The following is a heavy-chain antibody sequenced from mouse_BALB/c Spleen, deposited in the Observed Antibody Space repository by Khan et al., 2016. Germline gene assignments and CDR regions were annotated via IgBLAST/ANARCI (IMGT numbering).Heavy chain of an antibody. Sequence: VQLQQSGAELVRPGASVKLSCKALGYTFTDYEMHWVRQTPVHGLEWIGGFHPGSGGTAYNQRFKGKATLTDDKSSSTAYMELSSLTSEDSAVYYCTNRSEAWFTYWGQGTLVTVSA. CDR3: TNRSEAWFTY. D-gene: IGHD2-14*01. CDR1: GYTFTDYE. J-gene: IGHJ3*01. CDR2: FHPGSGGT. V-gene: IGHV1-15*01.